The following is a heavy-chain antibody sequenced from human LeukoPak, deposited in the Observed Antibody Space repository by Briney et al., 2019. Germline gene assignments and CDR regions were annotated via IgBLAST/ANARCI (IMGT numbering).Heavy chain of an antibody. D-gene: IGHD6-19*01. CDR2: ISAYANT. CDR1: GYTFTNYG. J-gene: IGHJ4*02. CDR3: ARGGTSGWRTPNDDY. V-gene: IGHV1-18*01. Sequence: AAVTVSCKASGYTFTNYGISWVRQAPGQGLEWMGWISAYANTNYAQKLQGRVTMTTDTSTSTAYMELRNLRSDDTAIYYCARGGTSGWRTPNDDYWGQGTLVTVSS.